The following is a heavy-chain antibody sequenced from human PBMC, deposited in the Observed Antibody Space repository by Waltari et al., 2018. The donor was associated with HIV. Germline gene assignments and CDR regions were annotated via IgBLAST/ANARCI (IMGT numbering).Heavy chain of an antibody. V-gene: IGHV3-21*01. D-gene: IGHD5-12*01. Sequence: EVQLMESGRRLVKPGGSLRPSCAASGLRFGSTSLTWARQAPGKGLEWVASISSGSSFITYSGSVKGRFTISRGNAENSLYLQMNSLRAEDTAVYYCARDMATFTGAYYFDTWGQGTLVTVSS. J-gene: IGHJ4*02. CDR1: GLRFGSTS. CDR3: ARDMATFTGAYYFDT. CDR2: ISSGSSFI.